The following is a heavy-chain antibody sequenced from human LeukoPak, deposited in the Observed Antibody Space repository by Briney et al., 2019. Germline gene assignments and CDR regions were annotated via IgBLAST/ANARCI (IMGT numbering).Heavy chain of an antibody. V-gene: IGHV3-23*01. D-gene: IGHD3-22*01. CDR3: ATTSYYDSSGYYYY. CDR1: GFTFSSYA. J-gene: IGHJ4*02. Sequence: GGSLRLSCAASGFTFSSYAMSWVRQAPGKGLEWVSAISGSGGSTYYADSVKGRFTISRDNSKSTLYLQMNSLRAEDTAVYYCATTSYYDSSGYYYYWGQGTLVTVSS. CDR2: ISGSGGST.